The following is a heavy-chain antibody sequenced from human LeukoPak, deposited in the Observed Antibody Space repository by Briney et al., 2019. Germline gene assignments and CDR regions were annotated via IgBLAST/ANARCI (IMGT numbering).Heavy chain of an antibody. CDR3: VRDDRSDSGYYYDNY. CDR1: GFRFTNYW. D-gene: IGHD3-16*01. CDR2: IKQDGSET. J-gene: IGHJ4*02. V-gene: IGHV3-7*01. Sequence: GGSLRLSCAASGFRFTNYWMGWVRQAPGKGLEYVGDIKQDGSETYYVDSLRGRFAISRDNAKNSLYLQMNSLRVEDTAVYYCVRDDRSDSGYYYDNYWGQGTLVTVSS.